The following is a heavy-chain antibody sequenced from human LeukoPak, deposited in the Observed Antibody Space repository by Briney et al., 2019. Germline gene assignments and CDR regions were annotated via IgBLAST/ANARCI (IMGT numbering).Heavy chain of an antibody. CDR1: GFTFSSYG. CDR3: VSFYETY. V-gene: IGHV3-33*03. D-gene: IGHD2/OR15-2a*01. J-gene: IGHJ4*02. CDR2: IWYDGSNK. Sequence: GGSLRLSCAASGFTFSSYGMHWVRQAPGKGLEWVAVIWYDGSNKYYADSVKGRFTISKDNAKNTVYLQMNSLRAEDSAVYYCVSFYETYWGRGTLVTVSS.